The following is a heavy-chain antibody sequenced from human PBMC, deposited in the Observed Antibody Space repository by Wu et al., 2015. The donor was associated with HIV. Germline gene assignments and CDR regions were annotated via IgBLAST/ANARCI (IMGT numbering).Heavy chain of an antibody. Sequence: QVQLVQSGAEVKKPGASVKVSCKASGYTFTGYFMHWVRQAPGQGLEWMGWINPNSAYINYAQKFQGRVTMTRDTSISTAYMELSRLTSDDTAVYYCARDSEIGDIVVVPAAMWHDAFDIWGQGTMVTVSS. CDR3: ARDSEIGDIVVVPAAMWHDAFDI. D-gene: IGHD2-2*01. J-gene: IGHJ3*02. CDR1: GYTFTGYF. V-gene: IGHV1-2*02. CDR2: INPNSAYI.